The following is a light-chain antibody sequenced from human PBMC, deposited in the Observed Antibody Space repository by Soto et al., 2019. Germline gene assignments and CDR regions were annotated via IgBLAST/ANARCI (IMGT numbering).Light chain of an antibody. V-gene: IGLV2-14*01. Sequence: QSALAHPASVSGSPGQSITISCTGTSSDVGAYDYVSWYQQHSGKAPMFMICEVTNRPSGVSHRFSGSKSGNTASLTISGLQAEDEADYYCSSYTTTSTYVFGTGTKVTVL. J-gene: IGLJ1*01. CDR3: SSYTTTSTYV. CDR1: SSDVGAYDY. CDR2: EVT.